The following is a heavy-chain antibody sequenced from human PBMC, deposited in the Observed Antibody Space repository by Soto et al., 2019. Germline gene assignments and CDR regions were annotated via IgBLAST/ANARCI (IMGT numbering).Heavy chain of an antibody. Sequence: AASVKVSCKASGGTFSSYAISWVRQAPGQGLEWMGGIIPIFGTANYAQKFQGRVTITADESTSTAYMELSSLRSEDTAVYYCARDYLEATYDYVWGSYRPNYFDYWGQGTLVTVSS. CDR3: ARDYLEATYDYVWGSYRPNYFDY. D-gene: IGHD3-16*02. CDR1: GGTFSSYA. CDR2: IIPIFGTA. V-gene: IGHV1-69*13. J-gene: IGHJ4*02.